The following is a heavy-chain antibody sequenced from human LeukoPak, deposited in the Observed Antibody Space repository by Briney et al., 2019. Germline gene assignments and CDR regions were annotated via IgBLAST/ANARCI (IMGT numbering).Heavy chain of an antibody. D-gene: IGHD6-13*01. Sequence: SETLSLTCTVSGGSISSYYWSWIRQPPGKGLEWIGYIYYSGSTNYNPSLKSRVTISVDTSKNQFSLKLSSVTAADTAVYYCASWKYSSTPRDYWGQGTLVTVSS. J-gene: IGHJ4*02. CDR2: IYYSGST. CDR3: ASWKYSSTPRDY. CDR1: GGSISSYY. V-gene: IGHV4-59*12.